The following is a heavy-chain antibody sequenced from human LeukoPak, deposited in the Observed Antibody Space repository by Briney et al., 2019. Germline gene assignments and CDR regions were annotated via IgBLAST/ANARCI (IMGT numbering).Heavy chain of an antibody. V-gene: IGHV3-7*01. Sequence: GGSLRLSCAASGFTFSSYWMSWVRQAPGKGLEWVANIKQDGSEKYYVDSVKGRFTISRDNAKNSLYLQMNSLRAEDTAVYYCARDLGTSKYDYVWGSYRYTYFDYWGQGTLVTVSS. D-gene: IGHD3-16*02. CDR2: IKQDGSEK. CDR1: GFTFSSYW. CDR3: ARDLGTSKYDYVWGSYRYTYFDY. J-gene: IGHJ4*02.